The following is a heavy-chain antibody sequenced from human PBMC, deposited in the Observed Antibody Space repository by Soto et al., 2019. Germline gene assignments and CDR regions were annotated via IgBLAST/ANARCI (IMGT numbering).Heavy chain of an antibody. CDR1: GFTFTSSA. CDR2: IVVGSGNT. CDR3: AADPEPMLRGPSRY. D-gene: IGHD3-10*01. V-gene: IGHV1-58*01. J-gene: IGHJ4*02. Sequence: GASVKVSCKASGFTFTSSAVQWVRQARGQRLEWIGWIVVGSGNTNYAQKFQERVTITRDMSTSTAYMELSSLRSEDTAVYYCAADPEPMLRGPSRYWGQGTLVTVSS.